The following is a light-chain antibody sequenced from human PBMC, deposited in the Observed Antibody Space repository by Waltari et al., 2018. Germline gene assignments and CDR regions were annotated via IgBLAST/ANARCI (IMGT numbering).Light chain of an antibody. CDR1: RSNLGTTV. V-gene: IGLV1-44*01. Sequence: QSLLTQPPSASGTSGQSVTISSSGSRSNLGTTVLSWYQQLPGTAPNLLIPSNNKRPSGVPDRFSCSKSGTSASLAISGLQSEDEGDYYCSAWDDSLNGHMIFGGGTKLIVL. CDR2: SNN. CDR3: SAWDDSLNGHMI. J-gene: IGLJ2*01.